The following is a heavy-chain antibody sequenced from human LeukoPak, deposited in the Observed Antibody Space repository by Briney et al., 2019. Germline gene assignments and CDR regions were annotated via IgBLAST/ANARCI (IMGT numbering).Heavy chain of an antibody. CDR3: ARDHRKNVVVVPDAIYYYYMDV. Sequence: KPGGSLRLSCAASGFTFTSYGITWVRQAPGQGLEWMGWINGYNGNTNYAQKLQGRVTMTTDTSTSTAYMELRSLKSDDTAVYYCARDHRKNVVVVPDAIYYYYMDVWGEGTTVTVSS. D-gene: IGHD2-2*02. V-gene: IGHV1-18*01. CDR1: GFTFTSYG. CDR2: INGYNGNT. J-gene: IGHJ6*03.